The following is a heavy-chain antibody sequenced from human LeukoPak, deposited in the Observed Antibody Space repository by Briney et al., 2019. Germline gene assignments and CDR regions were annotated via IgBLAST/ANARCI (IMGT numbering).Heavy chain of an antibody. J-gene: IGHJ6*04. Sequence: KSSETLSLTCTLSGDSINNYYWSWIRQPPGKGLEWIGNIHDSVNTNYNPSLKSRVTISIDTSKNQFSLKLTSVTAADTAVYYCAKRTARLLWSSEASSDVWGKGTTVTISS. D-gene: IGHD3-10*01. CDR2: IHDSVNT. CDR3: AKRTARLLWSSEASSDV. CDR1: GDSINNYY. V-gene: IGHV4-59*01.